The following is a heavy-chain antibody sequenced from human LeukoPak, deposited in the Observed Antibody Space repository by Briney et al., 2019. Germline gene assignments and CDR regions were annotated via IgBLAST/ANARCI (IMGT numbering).Heavy chain of an antibody. CDR1: GYTFTSYA. CDR2: INAGNGNT. Sequence: ASVKVSCKASGYTFTSYAMHWVRQAPGQRLEWMGWINAGNGNTKYSQKFQGRVTITRDTSASTAYMELSSLRSEDTAVYYCAGGSSQLWPLDYWGQGTLVTVSS. D-gene: IGHD5-18*01. J-gene: IGHJ4*02. V-gene: IGHV1-3*01. CDR3: AGGSSQLWPLDY.